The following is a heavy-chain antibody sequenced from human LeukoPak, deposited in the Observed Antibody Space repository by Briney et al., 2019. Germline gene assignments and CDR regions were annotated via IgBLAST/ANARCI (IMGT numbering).Heavy chain of an antibody. V-gene: IGHV3-7*01. CDR2: IKQDRSEK. CDR1: GFTFSRYW. D-gene: IGHD6-19*01. Sequence: GGSLRLSCAACGFTFSRYWMSWLRHAPGRGVVGVANIKQDRSEKYYVDSVKGRFTISRDNAKNSLYLQMNSLRAEDTAVYYCARQWLGYYFDYWGQGTLVTVSS. CDR3: ARQWLGYYFDY. J-gene: IGHJ4*02.